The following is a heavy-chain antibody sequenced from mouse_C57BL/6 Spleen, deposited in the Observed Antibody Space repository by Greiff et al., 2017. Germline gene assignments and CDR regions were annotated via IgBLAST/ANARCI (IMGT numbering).Heavy chain of an antibody. CDR2: IYPGDGDT. Sequence: VQLQQSGPELVKPGASVKISCKASGYAFSSSSMNWVKQRPGKGLEWIGRIYPGDGDTNYNGKFKGKATLTADKSSSTAYMQLSSVTSEDSAVYFWARTDPRLWYFDVWGTGTTVTVSS. CDR1: GYAFSSSS. V-gene: IGHV1-82*01. CDR3: ARTDPRLWYFDV. J-gene: IGHJ1*03.